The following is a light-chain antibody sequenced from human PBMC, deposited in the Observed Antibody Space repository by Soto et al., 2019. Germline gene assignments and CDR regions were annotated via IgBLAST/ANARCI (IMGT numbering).Light chain of an antibody. CDR3: VLYMGSGIWV. CDR2: STN. Sequence: QSVVTQDPSFSVSPGGTVTLTCGLSSGSVSTSYYPSWYQQTPGQAPRTLIYSTNTRSSGVPDRFSGSILGNKAALTITGAQAVDESDYYCVLYMGSGIWVFGGGTKLTVL. V-gene: IGLV8-61*01. J-gene: IGLJ3*02. CDR1: SGSVSTSYY.